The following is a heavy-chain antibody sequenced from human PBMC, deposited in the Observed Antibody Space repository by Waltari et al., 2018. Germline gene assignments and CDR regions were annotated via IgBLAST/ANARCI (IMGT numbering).Heavy chain of an antibody. Sequence: EVQLVESGGGLVKPGGSLRLSCAASGFTFSSYSMNWVRQAPGKGLEWVSSISSSSSYIYYADSVKGRCNIARDNAKNALYLQMNSLRAEDTAVYYCARVGSTGYSSGWYVGYYYYYGMDVWGQGTTVTVSS. CDR3: ARVGSTGYSSGWYVGYYYYYGMDV. D-gene: IGHD6-19*01. J-gene: IGHJ6*02. CDR2: ISSSSSYI. V-gene: IGHV3-21*01. CDR1: GFTFSSYS.